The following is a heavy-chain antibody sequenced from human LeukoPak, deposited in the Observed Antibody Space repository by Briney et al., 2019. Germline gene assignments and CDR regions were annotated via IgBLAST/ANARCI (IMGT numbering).Heavy chain of an antibody. CDR1: GESFSGYY. Sequence: PSETLSLTCAVYGESFSGYYWSWIRQPPGKGLEWIGEINHSGSTNYNPSLKSRVTIPVDTSKNQFSLKLSSVTAADTAVYYCATSGGTLGPTNYFAYWGQGTLVTVSS. J-gene: IGHJ4*02. CDR3: ATSGGTLGPTNYFAY. V-gene: IGHV4-34*01. CDR2: INHSGST. D-gene: IGHD3-16*01.